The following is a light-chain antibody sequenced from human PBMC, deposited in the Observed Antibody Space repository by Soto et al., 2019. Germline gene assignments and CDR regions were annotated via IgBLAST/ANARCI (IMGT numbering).Light chain of an antibody. CDR3: QQFNNWPWS. CDR2: GTS. J-gene: IGKJ1*01. Sequence: EIVMTQSPATLSVSPGERATLSCRASQSVSSNLAWYQQKPGQAPRLLIYGTSTRATGIPARFSGSGSATEFTLTISGLQSEDFAVYYCQQFNNWPWSFGQGTKVDI. V-gene: IGKV3-15*01. CDR1: QSVSSN.